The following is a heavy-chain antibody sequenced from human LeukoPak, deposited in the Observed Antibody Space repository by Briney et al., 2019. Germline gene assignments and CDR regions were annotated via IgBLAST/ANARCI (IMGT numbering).Heavy chain of an antibody. CDR2: IYYSGST. V-gene: IGHV4-61*05. D-gene: IGHD3-9*01. J-gene: IGHJ6*03. CDR3: ARGALRYFDWLKKDYYYMDV. CDR1: GVSISTRNYY. Sequence: SETLSLTCTVSGVSISTRNYYWGWIRQPPGKGLEWIGYIYYSGSTNYNPSLKSRVTISVDTSKNQFSLKLSSVTAADTAVYYCARGALRYFDWLKKDYYYMDVWGKGTTVTISS.